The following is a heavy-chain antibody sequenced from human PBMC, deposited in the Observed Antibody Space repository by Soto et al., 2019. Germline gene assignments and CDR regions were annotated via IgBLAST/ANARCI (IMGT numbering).Heavy chain of an antibody. CDR3: ARSSGWYVWFDP. V-gene: IGHV1-3*05. D-gene: IGHD6-13*01. CDR1: GYTFTSYA. J-gene: IGHJ5*02. CDR2: INAGNGNT. Sequence: QVQLVQSGAEEKKPGASVKVSCKASGYTFTSYAMHWVRQAPGQRLEWMGWINAGNGNTKYSQKFQGRVTITRDTSASTAYMKLSSLRSEDTAVYYCARSSGWYVWFDPWGQGTLVTVSS.